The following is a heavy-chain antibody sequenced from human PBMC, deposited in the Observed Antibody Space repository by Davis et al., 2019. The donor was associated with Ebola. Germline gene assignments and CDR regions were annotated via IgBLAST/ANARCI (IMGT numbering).Heavy chain of an antibody. V-gene: IGHV4-61*01. CDR1: GGSLSSGRDY. D-gene: IGHD2-2*01. Sequence: PSETLSLTCTVSGGSLSSGRDYGSWIRQPPGKGLEWIGYIYYSVTTNSGSTNYNPSLKSRVIISIDMSKKQFALRLSSVTAADTAVYYCAREDCTNSSCFYDHWGHGTLVTVSS. CDR3: AREDCTNSSCFYDH. CDR2: IYYSVTTNSGST. J-gene: IGHJ5*02.